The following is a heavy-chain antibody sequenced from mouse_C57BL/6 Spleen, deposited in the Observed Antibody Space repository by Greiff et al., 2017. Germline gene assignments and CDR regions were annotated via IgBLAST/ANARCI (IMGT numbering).Heavy chain of an antibody. CDR3: AGWGSGPSYAMDY. D-gene: IGHD3-2*02. V-gene: IGHV1-69*01. CDR2: IDPSDSYT. CDR1: GYTFTSYW. J-gene: IGHJ4*01. Sequence: VQLQQPGAELVMPGASVKLSCKASGYTFTSYWMHWVKQRPGQGLEWIGEIDPSDSYTNYNQKFKGKSTLTVDKSSSTAYMQLSSLTSEDSAVYYCAGWGSGPSYAMDYWGQGTSVTVSA.